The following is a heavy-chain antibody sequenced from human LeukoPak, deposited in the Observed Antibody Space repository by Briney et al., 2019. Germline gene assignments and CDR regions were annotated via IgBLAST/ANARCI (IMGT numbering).Heavy chain of an antibody. CDR1: GFTFSGSA. J-gene: IGHJ4*02. Sequence: GGSLKLSCAASGFTFSGSAMHWVRQASGKGREWVGRIRSKANSYATAYAASVKGKFTISRDDSKNTAYLQMNSLNTEDTAVYYCTSSTSCPDYWGQGTLVTVSS. V-gene: IGHV3-73*01. CDR3: TSSTSCPDY. D-gene: IGHD2-2*01. CDR2: IRSKANSYAT.